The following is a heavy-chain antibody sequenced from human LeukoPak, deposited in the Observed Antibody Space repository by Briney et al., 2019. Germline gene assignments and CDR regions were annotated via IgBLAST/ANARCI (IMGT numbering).Heavy chain of an antibody. J-gene: IGHJ3*02. CDR2: ISAYNGNT. Sequence: GASVKVSCKASGYTFTSYGISWVRQAPGQGLEWMGWISAYNGNTNYAQKLQGRGTMTTDTSTSTAYMELRSLRSDDTAVYYCARDRRPSYYGSGSYYIGPEGAFDIWGQGTMVTVSS. CDR3: ARDRRPSYYGSGSYYIGPEGAFDI. CDR1: GYTFTSYG. D-gene: IGHD3-10*01. V-gene: IGHV1-18*01.